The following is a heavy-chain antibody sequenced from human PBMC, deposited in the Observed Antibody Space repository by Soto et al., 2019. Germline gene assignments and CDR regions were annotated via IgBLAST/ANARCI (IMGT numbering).Heavy chain of an antibody. Sequence: QVQLVESGGGVVQPGRSLRLSCAASGFTFGSYAMHWVRQAPGKGLEWVAVISYDGSDKYYADSVKGRFTISRDNSKNTLYLQMNSLKTEDTAVYYCENRPYDWNYHYWGQGTLVTVSS. CDR3: ENRPYDWNYHY. J-gene: IGHJ4*02. CDR2: ISYDGSDK. CDR1: GFTFGSYA. V-gene: IGHV3-30*18. D-gene: IGHD1-7*01.